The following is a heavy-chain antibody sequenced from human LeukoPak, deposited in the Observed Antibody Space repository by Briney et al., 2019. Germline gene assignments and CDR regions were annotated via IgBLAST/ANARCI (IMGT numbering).Heavy chain of an antibody. CDR3: ARVRYGDFPPYFDY. CDR1: GGSISSGGYY. V-gene: IGHV4-61*08. CDR2: IYYSGST. D-gene: IGHD4-17*01. Sequence: SQTLSLTCTVSGGSISSGGYYRSWIRQHPGKGLEWIGYIYYSGSTNYNPSLKSRVTISVDTSKNQFSLKLSSVTAADTAVYYCARVRYGDFPPYFDYWGQGTLVTVSS. J-gene: IGHJ4*02.